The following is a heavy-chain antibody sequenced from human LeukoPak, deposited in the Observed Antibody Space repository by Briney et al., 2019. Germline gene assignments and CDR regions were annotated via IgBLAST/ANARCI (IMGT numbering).Heavy chain of an antibody. Sequence: SVKVSCKASGGTFISYAISWVRQAPGQGREWMGGIIPIFGTANYAQKFQGRVTITADESTSTAYMELSSLRSEDTAVYYCARAYCGGDCYTYRNWFDPWGQGTLVTVSS. D-gene: IGHD2-21*01. CDR2: IIPIFGTA. CDR1: GGTFISYA. V-gene: IGHV1-69*01. J-gene: IGHJ5*02. CDR3: ARAYCGGDCYTYRNWFDP.